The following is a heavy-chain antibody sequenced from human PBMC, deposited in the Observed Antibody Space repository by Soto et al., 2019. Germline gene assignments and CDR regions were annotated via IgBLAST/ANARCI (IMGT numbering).Heavy chain of an antibody. V-gene: IGHV1-8*01. D-gene: IGHD3-22*01. CDR2: MNPNSGNT. CDR3: ARRKYYYDSSGYPEWHAFDI. CDR1: GYTFTSYD. J-gene: IGHJ3*02. Sequence: ASVKVSCKASGYTFTSYDINWVRQATGQGLEWMGWMNPNSGNTGYAQKFQGRVTMTRNTSISTAYMELSSLRSEDTAVYYCARRKYYYDSSGYPEWHAFDIWGQGTMVTVSS.